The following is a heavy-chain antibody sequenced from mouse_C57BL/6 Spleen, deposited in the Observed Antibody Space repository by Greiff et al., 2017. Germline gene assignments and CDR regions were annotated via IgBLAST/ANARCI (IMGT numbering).Heavy chain of an antibody. CDR1: GFTFSDYY. J-gene: IGHJ2*01. Sequence: EVKLMESEGGLVQPGSSMKLSCTASGFTFSDYYMAWVRQVPEKGLEWVANINYDGSSTYYLDSLKSRFIISRDNAKNILYLQMSSLKSEDAATYYCARVGEWSFDYWGQGTTLTVSS. CDR3: ARVGEWSFDY. D-gene: IGHD1-1*02. CDR2: INYDGSST. V-gene: IGHV5-16*01.